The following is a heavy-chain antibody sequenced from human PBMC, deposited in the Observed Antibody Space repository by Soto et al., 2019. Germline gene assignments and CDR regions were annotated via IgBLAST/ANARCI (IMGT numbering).Heavy chain of an antibody. D-gene: IGHD3-16*02. CDR3: ARVRNNQSKYRNCPDV. CDR1: GYTFSSYG. CDR2: ISTYKRNT. V-gene: IGHV1-18*01. Sequence: QAQLVQSGAEVKEPGASVKVSCKASGYTFSSYGISWVRQAPGQGLEWMGWISTYKRNTNYAQKLQGRVTMTTDTSKTTAYMELRSLRSDDTAVYYCARVRNNQSKYRNCPDVWGQGTTVTVS. J-gene: IGHJ6*02.